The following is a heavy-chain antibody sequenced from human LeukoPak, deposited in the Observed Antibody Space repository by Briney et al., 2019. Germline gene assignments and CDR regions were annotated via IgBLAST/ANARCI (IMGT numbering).Heavy chain of an antibody. Sequence: KPSETLSLTCAVSGYSISSGYYWGWIRQPPGKGLEWIGSINHSGSTYYNPSLKSRVTISIDTSKNQFSLNLSSVTAADTAVYYCSRGGNFAFWGQGTPVTVSS. CDR1: GYSISSGYY. V-gene: IGHV4-38-2*01. J-gene: IGHJ4*02. CDR2: INHSGST. CDR3: SRGGNFAF.